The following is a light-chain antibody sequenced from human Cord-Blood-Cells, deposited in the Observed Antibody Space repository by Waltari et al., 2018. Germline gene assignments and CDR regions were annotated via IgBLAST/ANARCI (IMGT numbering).Light chain of an antibody. V-gene: IGKV3-11*01. J-gene: IGKJ5*01. Sequence: EIVLTQSPATLSLSPGERATLSCRASQSVSSYLAWYQQQPGQAPRPLSYDASNRATGIPARFSGSGSGTDFTLTISSLEPEDFAVYYCQQRSNWPPITFGQGTRLEIK. CDR1: QSVSSY. CDR3: QQRSNWPPIT. CDR2: DAS.